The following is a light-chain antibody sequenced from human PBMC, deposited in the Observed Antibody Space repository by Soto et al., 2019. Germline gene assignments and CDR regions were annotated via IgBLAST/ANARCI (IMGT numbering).Light chain of an antibody. CDR1: QNVSSN. V-gene: IGKV3-15*01. J-gene: IGKJ4*01. CDR3: QQYNDGLT. Sequence: EIVMTQSPATLSVSPGERATLSFRASQNVSSNLAWYHQKPGQAPRLIIYDASTRATGIPARLSGSGSGTEFTLTISSLQSEDFAVYYCQQYNDGLTFGGGTKVEIK. CDR2: DAS.